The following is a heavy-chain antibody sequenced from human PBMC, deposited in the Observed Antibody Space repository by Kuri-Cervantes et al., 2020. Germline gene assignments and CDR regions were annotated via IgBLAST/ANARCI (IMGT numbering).Heavy chain of an antibody. Sequence: ASVKVSCKASGYTFTSYDINWVRQATGQGPEWMGWMNPNSGNTGYAQKLQGRVTMTTDTSTCTAYMELRSLRSDDTAVYYCARGPYCSGTSCHFMDWFDPWGQGTLVTVSS. J-gene: IGHJ5*02. D-gene: IGHD2-2*01. V-gene: IGHV1-8*01. CDR2: MNPNSGNT. CDR3: ARGPYCSGTSCHFMDWFDP. CDR1: GYTFTSYD.